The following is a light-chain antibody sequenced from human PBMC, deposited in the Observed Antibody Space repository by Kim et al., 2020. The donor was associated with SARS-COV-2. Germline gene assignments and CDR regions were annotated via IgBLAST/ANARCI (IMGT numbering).Light chain of an antibody. V-gene: IGLV2-18*02. CDR3: SSYTSSSTPYV. J-gene: IGLJ1*01. Sequence: SGTISCTGTSSDVGSYNRVAWYQQPPGTAPKLMIHEVSNRPSGVPDRFSGSKSGNTASLTISGLQAEDEADYYCSSYTSSSTPYVFGTGTKVTVL. CDR1: SSDVGSYNR. CDR2: EVS.